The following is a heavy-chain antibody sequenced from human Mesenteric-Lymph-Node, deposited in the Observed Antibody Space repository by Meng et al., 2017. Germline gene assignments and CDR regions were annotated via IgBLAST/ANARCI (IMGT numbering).Heavy chain of an antibody. CDR1: GFTFSTSS. J-gene: IGHJ4*02. V-gene: IGHV3-21*01. Sequence: GGSLRLSCAASGFTFSTSSMNWVRQAPGKGLEWVSSISGNSKTIYYADSVKGRFTISRDNAKNSLFLQMNSLRAEDTAVYYCARGTIIAAAGYDYWGQGTRVTVSS. CDR3: ARGTIIAAAGYDY. CDR2: ISGNSKTI. D-gene: IGHD6-13*01.